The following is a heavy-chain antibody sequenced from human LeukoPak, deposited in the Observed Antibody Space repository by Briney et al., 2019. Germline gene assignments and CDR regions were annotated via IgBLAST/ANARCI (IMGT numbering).Heavy chain of an antibody. D-gene: IGHD3-22*01. CDR1: GFTFNKYT. CDR2: ISTSSSYI. Sequence: GGSLRLSCAASGFTFNKYTMNWVRQAPGKGLEWVSSISTSSSYIYYADSVKGRFTISRDNAKNSLYLQMNSLRAEDTAVYYCAKDPTHYRVWDYYETIGLSYWGQGTLVTVSS. CDR3: AKDPTHYRVWDYYETIGLSY. J-gene: IGHJ4*02. V-gene: IGHV3-21*01.